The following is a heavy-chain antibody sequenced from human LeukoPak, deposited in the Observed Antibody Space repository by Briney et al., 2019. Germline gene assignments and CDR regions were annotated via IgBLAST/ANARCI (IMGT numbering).Heavy chain of an antibody. CDR3: AAYYYDSSGYLG. D-gene: IGHD3-22*01. Sequence: SETLSLTCAVYGGSFSGYYWSWIRQPPGKGLEWIGEINHSGSTNYNPSLKSRVTISVDTSKNQFSLKLTSVTAADTAEYYCAAYYYDSSGYLGCGQGTLVTVSS. V-gene: IGHV4-34*01. CDR1: GGSFSGYY. CDR2: INHSGST. J-gene: IGHJ4*02.